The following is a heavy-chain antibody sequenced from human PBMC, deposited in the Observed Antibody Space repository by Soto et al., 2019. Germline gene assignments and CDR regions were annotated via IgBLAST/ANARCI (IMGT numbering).Heavy chain of an antibody. CDR1: GFTFDDYT. D-gene: IGHD5-12*01. V-gene: IGHV3-43*01. CDR2: ISWDGGST. CDR3: AKDRSGYNYYFDY. J-gene: IGHJ4*02. Sequence: VQLVESGGVVVQPGGSLRLSCAASGFTFDDYTMHWVRQAPGKGLEWVSLISWDGGSTYYADSVKGRFTISRDNSKNSLYLQMNSLRTEDTALYYCAKDRSGYNYYFDYWGQGTLVTVSS.